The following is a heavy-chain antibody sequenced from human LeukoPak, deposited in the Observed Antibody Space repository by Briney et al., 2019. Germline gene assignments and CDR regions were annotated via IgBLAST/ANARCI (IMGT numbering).Heavy chain of an antibody. V-gene: IGHV4-61*02. Sequence: PSQTLSLTCTVSGGSISSGSYYGSWIRQPAGKGLEWIGRIYTSGSTNYNPSLKSRVTISVDTSKNQFSLKLSSVTAADTAVYYCARDGISYYDTLDAFDIWGQGTMVTASS. J-gene: IGHJ3*02. CDR1: GGSISSGSYY. CDR2: IYTSGST. D-gene: IGHD3-22*01. CDR3: ARDGISYYDTLDAFDI.